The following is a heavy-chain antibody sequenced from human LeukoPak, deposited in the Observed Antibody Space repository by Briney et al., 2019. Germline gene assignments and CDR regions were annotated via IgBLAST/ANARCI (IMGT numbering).Heavy chain of an antibody. V-gene: IGHV1-18*01. CDR2: ISAYNGNT. J-gene: IGHJ4*02. CDR3: ASPHHDY. Sequence: XXXQGLEWMGWISAYNGNTNYAQKLQGRVTMTTDTSTSTAYMELRSLRSDDTAVYYCASPHHDYWGQGTLVTVSS.